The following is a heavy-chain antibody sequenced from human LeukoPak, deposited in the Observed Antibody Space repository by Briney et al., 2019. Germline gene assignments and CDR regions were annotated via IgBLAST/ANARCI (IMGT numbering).Heavy chain of an antibody. CDR2: INPNSGGT. V-gene: IGHV1-2*02. Sequence: ASVKVSCKASGYTFTGYYMHWVRQAPGQGLEWMGWINPNSGGTNYAQKFQGRVTMTRDTSISTAYMELSRLRSDDTAVYYCVRDQPYYYGSGSSSHSDYWGQGTLVTVSS. CDR1: GYTFTGYY. CDR3: VRDQPYYYGSGSSSHSDY. J-gene: IGHJ4*02. D-gene: IGHD3-10*01.